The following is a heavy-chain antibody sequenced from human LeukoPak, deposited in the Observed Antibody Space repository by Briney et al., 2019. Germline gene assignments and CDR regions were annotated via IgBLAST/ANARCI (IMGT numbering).Heavy chain of an antibody. J-gene: IGHJ4*02. CDR2: IYYSGST. V-gene: IGHV4-59*01. CDR1: GGSISSYY. D-gene: IGHD3-3*01. CDR3: ARLDTIFGVAKGFDY. Sequence: SSETLSLTCTVSGGSISSYYWSWIRQPPGKGLEWIGYIYYSGSTKCNPSLKSRVTISVDTSKNQFSLKLSSVIAADTAVYYCARLDTIFGVAKGFDYWGQGILVTVSS.